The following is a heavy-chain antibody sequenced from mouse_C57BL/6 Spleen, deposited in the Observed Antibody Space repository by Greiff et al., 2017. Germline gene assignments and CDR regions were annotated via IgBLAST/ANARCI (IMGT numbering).Heavy chain of an antibody. CDR1: GYTFTSYW. Sequence: VQLQQPGAELVKPGASVKLSCKASGYTFTSYWMHWVKQRPGRGLEWIGRIGPNSGGTKYNERFKGKATLTVDKPSSTAYLQLSSLTSEDSAVYYCARRSNCDVAMDYWGQGTSVTVSS. J-gene: IGHJ4*01. V-gene: IGHV1-72*01. CDR2: IGPNSGGT. D-gene: IGHD4-1*01. CDR3: ARRSNCDVAMDY.